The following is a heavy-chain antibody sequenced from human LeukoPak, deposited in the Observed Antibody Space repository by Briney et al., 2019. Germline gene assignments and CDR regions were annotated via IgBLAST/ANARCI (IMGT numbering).Heavy chain of an antibody. D-gene: IGHD3-22*01. CDR3: AKDPDSSGYYLYYFDY. V-gene: IGHV3-30*18. J-gene: IGHJ4*02. CDR1: GFTLSSYG. CDR2: ISYDGSNK. Sequence: GGSLRLSCAASGFTLSSYGMHWVRQAPGKGLEWVAVISYDGSNKYYADSVKGRFTISRDNSKDTLYLQMNSLRAEDTAVYYCAKDPDSSGYYLYYFDYWGQGTLVTVSS.